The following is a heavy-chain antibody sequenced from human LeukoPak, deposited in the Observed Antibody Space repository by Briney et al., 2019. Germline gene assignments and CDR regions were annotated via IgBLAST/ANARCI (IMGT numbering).Heavy chain of an antibody. CDR3: ARPEGITMVRGVIY. D-gene: IGHD3-10*01. V-gene: IGHV3-23*01. CDR1: RFTFSSFA. J-gene: IGHJ4*02. CDR2: ISGSGDRT. Sequence: TGGSLRLSCVASRFTFSSFAMSWVRQAPGKGLEWVSTISGSGDRTYYADSVKGRFTISRDNSKNTLYLQMNSLRAEDTALYYCARPEGITMVRGVIYWGQGTLVTVSS.